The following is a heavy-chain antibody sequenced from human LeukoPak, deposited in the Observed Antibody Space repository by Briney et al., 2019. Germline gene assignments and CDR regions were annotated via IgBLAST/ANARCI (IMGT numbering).Heavy chain of an antibody. V-gene: IGHV4-61*01. D-gene: IGHD3-10*01. Sequence: SETLSLTCTVSGVSVSGGSYYWSWLRQPPGKGLEWIGCIYYSGSTNYNPSLKSRVTISVDTSKNQFSLKLSSVTAADTAVYYCARVGEVDNDCFDYWGQGTLVTVSS. CDR2: IYYSGST. CDR3: ARVGEVDNDCFDY. CDR1: GVSVSGGSYY. J-gene: IGHJ4*02.